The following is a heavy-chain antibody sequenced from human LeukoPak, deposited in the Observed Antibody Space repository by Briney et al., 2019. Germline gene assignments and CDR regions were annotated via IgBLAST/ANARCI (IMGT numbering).Heavy chain of an antibody. CDR1: GFTFSTYA. Sequence: GGSLRLSCAASGFTFSTYAMSWVRQAPGKGLEWVSAISGSGDSTSYADSVMGRFTISRENSKNTLYLQMNSLRVEDTAGYYCAKVKGGYGPLRDMDVWGQGTTVTVSS. J-gene: IGHJ6*02. D-gene: IGHD3-10*01. V-gene: IGHV3-23*01. CDR2: ISGSGDST. CDR3: AKVKGGYGPLRDMDV.